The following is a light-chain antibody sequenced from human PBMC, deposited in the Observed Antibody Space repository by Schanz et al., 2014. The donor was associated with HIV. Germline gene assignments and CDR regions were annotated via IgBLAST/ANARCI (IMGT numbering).Light chain of an antibody. Sequence: QSALTQPRSVSGSPGQSVTISCTGTSSDVGGYKYVSWYQQHPGKAPKLLIYDVSKRPSGVPDRFSGSKSGNTASLTVSGLQAEDEADYYCSSYAYSNIPFGTGTKLTVL. CDR3: SSYAYSNIP. CDR2: DVS. V-gene: IGLV2-11*01. CDR1: SSDVGGYKY. J-gene: IGLJ1*01.